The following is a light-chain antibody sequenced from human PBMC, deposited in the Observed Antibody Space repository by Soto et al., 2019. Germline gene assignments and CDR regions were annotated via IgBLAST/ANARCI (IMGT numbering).Light chain of an antibody. V-gene: IGKV1-9*01. CDR1: HGIDRS. CDR3: QQLHDYPLT. Sequence: ILLTQSPSSLSASVGDRVTITCRTSHGIDRSFAWYQQKPGKAPKLLIYAASSLQSGVPSRFSGSGSGTDFTLTISSLQPEDFVTYYCQQLHDYPLTFGQGTRLEIK. J-gene: IGKJ5*01. CDR2: AAS.